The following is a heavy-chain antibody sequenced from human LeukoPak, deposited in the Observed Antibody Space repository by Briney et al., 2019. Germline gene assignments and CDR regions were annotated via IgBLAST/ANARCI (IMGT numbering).Heavy chain of an antibody. CDR2: VHSSDAGT. CDR1: GFTFSSYA. D-gene: IGHD2-15*01. CDR3: AREDVVLVDAVRYYYYGMDV. J-gene: IGHJ6*02. V-gene: IGHV3-23*05. Sequence: PGGSLRLSCAASGFTFSSYAMNWVRQAPGKGLEWVSAVHSSDAGTSYPDSVKGRFTISRDNSKITLYLQVNGLKSEDTAVYYCAREDVVLVDAVRYYYYGMDVWGQGTTVTVSS.